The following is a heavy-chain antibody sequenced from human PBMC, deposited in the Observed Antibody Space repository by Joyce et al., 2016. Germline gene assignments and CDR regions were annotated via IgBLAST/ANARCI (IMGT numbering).Heavy chain of an antibody. Sequence: QVQLVQSGTEVKKPGSSVKVSCKSSGGTFSRNGISWVRQAPGQGLEWGGGVIPLLGTTKSAQKFQGRVTISADRSTSTAYMELSSLGSEDTAVYYCVEGPVAGTGVNYFDYWGQGTLVTVSS. V-gene: IGHV1-69*06. J-gene: IGHJ4*02. CDR2: VIPLLGTT. CDR3: VEGPVAGTGVNYFDY. CDR1: GGTFSRNG. D-gene: IGHD6-19*01.